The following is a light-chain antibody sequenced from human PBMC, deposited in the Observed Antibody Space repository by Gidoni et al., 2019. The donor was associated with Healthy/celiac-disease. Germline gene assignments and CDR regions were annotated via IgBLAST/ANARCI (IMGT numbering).Light chain of an antibody. Sequence: DIVLTHSPDSLALCLGESATINCKSSQSVLYSPNNKNYLAWYQQKPGQPPKLLIYWASTRESGVPDRFSGSGSGTDFTLTISSLQAEDVAVYYCQQYYSTPHVTFGQGTKVEIK. CDR1: QSVLYSPNNKNY. V-gene: IGKV4-1*01. CDR2: WAS. CDR3: QQYYSTPHVT. J-gene: IGKJ1*01.